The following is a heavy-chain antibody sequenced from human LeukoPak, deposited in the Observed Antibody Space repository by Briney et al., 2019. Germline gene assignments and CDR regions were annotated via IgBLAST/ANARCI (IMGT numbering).Heavy chain of an antibody. J-gene: IGHJ3*02. D-gene: IGHD3-22*01. V-gene: IGHV4-4*07. CDR3: ARVGAYYDSSGYYVGAFDI. Sequence: SETLSLTCTVSGGSISSYYWSWIRQPAGKGLEWIGRIYTSGSTNYNPSLKSRVTMSVDTSKNQFSLKLSSVTAADTAVYYCARVGAYYDSSGYYVGAFDIWGQGTMVTVSS. CDR2: IYTSGST. CDR1: GGSISSYY.